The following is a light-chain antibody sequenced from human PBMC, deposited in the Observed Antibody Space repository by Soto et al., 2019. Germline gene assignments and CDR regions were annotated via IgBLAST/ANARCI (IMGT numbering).Light chain of an antibody. CDR1: SSNIGKYY. CDR3: GTWDSSLTTFV. J-gene: IGLJ1*01. Sequence: QSALPQPPSVSAAPGQKVTMSCSGSSSNIGKYYVSWHQQLPGTAPKLLIYENDKRPSGIPDRFSGSKSGTSATLGITGLQTGDEADYYCGTWDSSLTTFVFGTGTKVTVL. V-gene: IGLV1-51*02. CDR2: END.